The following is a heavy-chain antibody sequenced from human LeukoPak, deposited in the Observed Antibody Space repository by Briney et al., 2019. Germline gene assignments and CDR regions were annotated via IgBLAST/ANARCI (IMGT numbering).Heavy chain of an antibody. CDR1: GFTFSSYG. J-gene: IGHJ5*02. D-gene: IGHD3-10*01. CDR2: ISYDGSNK. V-gene: IGHV3-30*18. Sequence: GGSLRLSCAASGFTFSSYGMHWVRQAPGKGLEWVAVISYDGSNKYYADSVKGRFTISRDNSKNTPYLQMNSLRAEDTAVYYCAKGDGSGSYYRNRFDPWGQGTLVTVSS. CDR3: AKGDGSGSYYRNRFDP.